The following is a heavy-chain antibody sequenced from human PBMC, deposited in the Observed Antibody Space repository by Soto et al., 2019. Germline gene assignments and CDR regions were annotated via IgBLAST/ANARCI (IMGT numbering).Heavy chain of an antibody. CDR2: IYGNGDT. V-gene: IGHV4-4*07. CDR1: GGSISSYY. D-gene: IGHD5-12*01. CDR3: ARGGGYDSFDY. J-gene: IGHJ4*02. Sequence: SETLSLTCTVSGGSISSYYWSWVRQPAGKGLECIGRIYGNGDTNYNPSLKSRVTMSVDTSRNQFSLKLSSVTAADTAVYYCARGGGYDSFDYWGQGVLVTVSS.